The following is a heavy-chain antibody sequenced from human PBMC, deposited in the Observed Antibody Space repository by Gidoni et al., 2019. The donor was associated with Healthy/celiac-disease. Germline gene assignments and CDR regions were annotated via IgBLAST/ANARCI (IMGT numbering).Heavy chain of an antibody. CDR1: GGSISSYY. V-gene: IGHV4-59*08. J-gene: IGHJ4*02. Sequence: QVQLQASGPGLVTPSATLSLTCTVPGGSISSYYWSWIRQPPGKGLEWIGYIYYSGSTNYNPSLKGRVTISVDTSKNQFSLKLSSVTAADTAVYYCARLGGYYDSSGYYRGLDYWGQGTLVTVSS. D-gene: IGHD3-22*01. CDR3: ARLGGYYDSSGYYRGLDY. CDR2: IYYSGST.